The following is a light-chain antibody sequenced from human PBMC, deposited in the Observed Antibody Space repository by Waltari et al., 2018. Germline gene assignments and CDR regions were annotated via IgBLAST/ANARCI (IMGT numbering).Light chain of an antibody. V-gene: IGKV2-40*01. CDR3: MQSTKDRT. Sequence: DIVLTQSPLSLPVTPGEPASISCRSSQSLLHSNGNTYLQWFLQKTGQSPRLLIYKVSNRESGVPDRFSGSGSGTDFTLKISRVEPEDVGVYYCMQSTKDRTFGQGTKVEIK. CDR2: KVS. J-gene: IGKJ1*01. CDR1: QSLLHSNGNTY.